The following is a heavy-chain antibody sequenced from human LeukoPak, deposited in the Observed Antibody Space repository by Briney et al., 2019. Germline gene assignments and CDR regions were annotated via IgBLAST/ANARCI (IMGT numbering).Heavy chain of an antibody. CDR3: ATGRSCTTCYLPDY. CDR1: GFTFSSYW. Sequence: GGSLRLSCAASGFTFSSYWMSWVRQAPGKGLEWVANINQGGGEKYYVDSVKGRFTISRDNAKNSLYLQMNSLRAEDTAVYHCATGRSCTTCYLPDYWGQGTLVTVSS. V-gene: IGHV3-7*01. CDR2: INQGGGEK. D-gene: IGHD2-2*01. J-gene: IGHJ4*02.